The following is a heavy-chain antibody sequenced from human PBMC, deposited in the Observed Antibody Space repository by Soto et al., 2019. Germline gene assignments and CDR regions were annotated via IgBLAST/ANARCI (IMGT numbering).Heavy chain of an antibody. CDR2: INPNNGGT. V-gene: IGHV1-2*02. CDR3: AREVTYGGGSFSLGL. CDR1: GYFFTSYY. J-gene: IGHJ4*02. Sequence: ASVKVSCKTSGYFFTSYYIHWVRQAPGQGLEWMGWINPNNGGTNSAQKFQGRVTMTSDTSINTAYMEITSLRSGDTALYYCAREVTYGGGSFSLGLWGQGTLVTVSS. D-gene: IGHD3-10*01.